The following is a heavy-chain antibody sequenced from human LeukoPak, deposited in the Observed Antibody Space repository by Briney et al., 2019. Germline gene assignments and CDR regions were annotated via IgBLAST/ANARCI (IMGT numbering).Heavy chain of an antibody. Sequence: PSETLSLTCTVSGYSISSGYYWGWIRQPPGKGLEWIGSIYHSGSTYYNPSLKSRVTISVDKSKNQFSLKLSSVTAADTAVYYCARAMVRGVIIVGFDYWGQGTLVTVSS. CDR1: GYSISSGYY. V-gene: IGHV4-38-2*02. J-gene: IGHJ4*02. CDR2: IYHSGST. CDR3: ARAMVRGVIIVGFDY. D-gene: IGHD3-10*01.